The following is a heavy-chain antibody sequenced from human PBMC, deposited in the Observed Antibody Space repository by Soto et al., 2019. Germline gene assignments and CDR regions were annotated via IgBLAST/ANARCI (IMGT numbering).Heavy chain of an antibody. J-gene: IGHJ4*02. CDR1: GFTFSSYA. Sequence: PGGSLRLSCAASGFTFSSYAMHWVRQAPGKGLEWVAVISYDGSNKYYADSVKGRFTISRDNSKNTLYLQMNSLRAEDTAVYYCARDHGTRSLIDDWGQGTLVTVSS. CDR3: ARDHGTRSLIDD. V-gene: IGHV3-30-3*01. CDR2: ISYDGSNK. D-gene: IGHD1-7*01.